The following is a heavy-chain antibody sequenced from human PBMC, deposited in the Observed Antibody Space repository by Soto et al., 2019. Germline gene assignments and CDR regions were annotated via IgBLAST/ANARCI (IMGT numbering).Heavy chain of an antibody. V-gene: IGHV3-7*03. J-gene: IGHJ4*02. Sequence: PGGSLTLSCAASGFTISRDWNCWGRQPPGKGLEWVANIKQDGSEKYYVDSVKGRFTISRDNAKNPLYLQMNSLRVEDTAVYYCGRDRGYSSFDYWGQGTPVTVSS. CDR3: GRDRGYSSFDY. D-gene: IGHD4-4*01. CDR1: GFTISRDW. CDR2: IKQDGSEK.